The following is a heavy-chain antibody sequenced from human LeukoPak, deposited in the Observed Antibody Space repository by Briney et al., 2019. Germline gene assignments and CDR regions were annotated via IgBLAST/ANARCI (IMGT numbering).Heavy chain of an antibody. CDR1: GYTFTAHY. CDR3: ARDPGYSYAFDI. D-gene: IGHD2-15*01. J-gene: IGHJ3*02. V-gene: IGHV1-2*06. Sequence: ASVKVSCKASGYTFTAHYMHWVRQAPGQGLEWMGRINPGSGDTEYGQRFQGRVTLTRDTSSRTANMELRRLRSDDTAVYYCARDPGYSYAFDIWGQGTVVIVSS. CDR2: INPGSGDT.